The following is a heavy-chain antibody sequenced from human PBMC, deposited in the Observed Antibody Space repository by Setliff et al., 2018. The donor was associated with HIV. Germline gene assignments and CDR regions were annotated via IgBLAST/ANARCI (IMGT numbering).Heavy chain of an antibody. J-gene: IGHJ1*01. CDR1: GFTFNNYW. CDR3: VRDLVYYYDNSGSFYVAEYFQH. Sequence: LRLSCESSGFTFNNYWMSWVRQAPGKGLEWISYISSDSRTTYYADSVKGLFTISRDDAKTSLYLQMNSLRAEDTAVYYCVRDLVYYYDNSGSFYVAEYFQHWGQGTLVTVSS. D-gene: IGHD3-22*01. CDR2: ISSDSRTT. V-gene: IGHV3-48*01.